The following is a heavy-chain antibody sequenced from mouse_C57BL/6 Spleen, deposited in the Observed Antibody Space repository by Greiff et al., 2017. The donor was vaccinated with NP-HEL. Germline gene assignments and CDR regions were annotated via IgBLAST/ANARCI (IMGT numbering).Heavy chain of an antibody. CDR3: ARNSNYDFAWFAY. D-gene: IGHD2-5*01. J-gene: IGHJ3*01. V-gene: IGHV2-2*01. CDR2: IWSGGST. Sequence: QVQLQQSGPGLVQPSQSLSITCTVSGFSLTSYGVHWVRQSPGKGLEWLGVIWSGGSTDYNAAFISRLSISKDNSKSQVFFKMNSLQADDTAIYYCARNSNYDFAWFAYWGQGTLVTVSA. CDR1: GFSLTSYG.